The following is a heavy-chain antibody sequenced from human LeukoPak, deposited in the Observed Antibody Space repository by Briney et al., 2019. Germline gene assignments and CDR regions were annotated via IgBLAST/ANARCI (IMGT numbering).Heavy chain of an antibody. CDR1: GGSISSSSYY. V-gene: IGHV4-39*01. D-gene: IGHD6-19*01. CDR2: IYYSGST. CDR3: ARPYSSGRINY. Sequence: SETLSLTCTVSGGSISSSSYYWGWIRQPPGQGLEWIVSIYYSGSTYYNPSLKSRVTISVDTSKNQFSLKLSSVTAADTAVYYCARPYSSGRINYWGQGTLVTVSS. J-gene: IGHJ4*02.